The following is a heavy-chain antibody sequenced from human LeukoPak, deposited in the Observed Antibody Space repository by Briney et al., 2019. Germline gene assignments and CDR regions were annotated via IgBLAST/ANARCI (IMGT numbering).Heavy chain of an antibody. Sequence: GGSLRLSCAASGFTFSTYAMSWVRQAPGQGLEWVSAISFSGTTTYYADSVKGRFTISRDNLKNTLYLQMNSLGAEDTAVYFCAKEVKEPTNWFDPWGQGTLVTVSS. D-gene: IGHD1-14*01. CDR3: AKEVKEPTNWFDP. CDR2: ISFSGTTT. J-gene: IGHJ5*02. CDR1: GFTFSTYA. V-gene: IGHV3-23*01.